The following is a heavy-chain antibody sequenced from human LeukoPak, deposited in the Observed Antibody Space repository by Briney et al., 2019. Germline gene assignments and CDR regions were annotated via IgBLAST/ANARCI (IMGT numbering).Heavy chain of an antibody. CDR3: ARVRQYSSSPDAFDI. D-gene: IGHD6-13*01. CDR2: IIPIFGTA. CDR1: GYTFTSYG. V-gene: IGHV1-69*13. Sequence: ASVKVSCKASGYTFTSYGISWVRQAPGQGLEWMGGIIPIFGTANYAQKFQGRVTITADESTSTAYMELSSLRSEDTAVYYCARVRQYSSSPDAFDIWGQGTMVTVSS. J-gene: IGHJ3*02.